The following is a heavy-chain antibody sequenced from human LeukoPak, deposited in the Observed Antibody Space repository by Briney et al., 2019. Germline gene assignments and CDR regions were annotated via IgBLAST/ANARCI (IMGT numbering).Heavy chain of an antibody. V-gene: IGHV3-23*01. CDR1: GFTFSSYG. J-gene: IGHJ3*02. Sequence: GGSLRLSCAASGFTFSSYGMSWVRQAPGKGLEWVSAISGSGGSTYYADSVKGRFTISRDNSKNTLYLQMNSLRAEDTAVYYCAKDFKAETDAFDIWGQGTMATVSS. CDR3: AKDFKAETDAFDI. D-gene: IGHD6-19*01. CDR2: ISGSGGST.